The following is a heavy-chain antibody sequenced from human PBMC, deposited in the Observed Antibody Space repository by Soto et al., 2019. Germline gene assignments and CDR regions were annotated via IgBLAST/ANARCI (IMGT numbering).Heavy chain of an antibody. CDR1: GFTFSTFS. CDR2: ISYDGANQ. V-gene: IGHV3-30-3*01. CDR3: ATSQGERQLVDAFDI. Sequence: QGQLVESGGGVVPPGRSLRLSCVASGFTFSTFSLHWVRQAPGKGLQWVADISYDGANQYYADFVQGRFTISRDNSKNILFLQMNSLSAEDTAVYYCATSQGERQLVDAFDIWGQGTKVTVSS. J-gene: IGHJ3*02.